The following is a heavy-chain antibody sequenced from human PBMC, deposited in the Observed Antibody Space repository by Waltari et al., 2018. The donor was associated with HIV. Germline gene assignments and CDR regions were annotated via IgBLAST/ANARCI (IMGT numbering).Heavy chain of an antibody. J-gene: IGHJ3*01. CDR3: AKLTIVMSTYDGRDPFDL. V-gene: IGHV3-30*02. CDR2: IRYDGKSY. Sequence: QPQLVESGGGVVQPGGSLRLSCAASQFTFRNFGMPWVRQAPGKGLEWVAFIRYDGKSYLFADSVNGRFTISRDNSKNILYLQMNSLRPEDTAVYYCAKLTIVMSTYDGRDPFDLWGQGTMVTVSS. CDR1: QFTFRNFG. D-gene: IGHD3-22*01.